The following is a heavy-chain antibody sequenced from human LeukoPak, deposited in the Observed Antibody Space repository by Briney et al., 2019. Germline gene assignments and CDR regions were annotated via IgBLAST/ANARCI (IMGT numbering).Heavy chain of an antibody. CDR1: GFTFSDYY. CDR3: ARDYSFYDILTGYSPLAFDI. J-gene: IGHJ3*02. V-gene: IGHV3-11*01. D-gene: IGHD3-9*01. CDR2: ISSSGSTI. Sequence: GGSLRLSCAASGFTFSDYYMSWVRQAPGKGLEWVSYISSSGSTIYYADSVKGRFTISRDNSKNTLYLQMNSLRAEDTAVYYCARDYSFYDILTGYSPLAFDIWGQGTMVTVSS.